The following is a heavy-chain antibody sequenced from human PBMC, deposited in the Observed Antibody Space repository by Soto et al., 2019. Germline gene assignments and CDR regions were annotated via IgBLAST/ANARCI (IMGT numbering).Heavy chain of an antibody. Sequence: ENLPLTYAVYGGSFSGYNWRWIRQPQGKRLEWIGEINHSVITNYNPSLKSRVTISVDTSKNQFSLKLSSVTAADTAVYYCARAKNSSSHLDDWGKGTLVTVS. J-gene: IGHJ4*02. V-gene: IGHV4-34*01. D-gene: IGHD6-6*01. CDR2: INHSVIT. CDR1: GGSFSGYN. CDR3: ARAKNSSSHLDD.